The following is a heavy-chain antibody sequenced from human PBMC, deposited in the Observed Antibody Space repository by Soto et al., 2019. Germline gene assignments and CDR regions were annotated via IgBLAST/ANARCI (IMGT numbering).Heavy chain of an antibody. V-gene: IGHV1-46*01. J-gene: IGHJ6*02. CDR1: GCTFTSYY. Sequence: GASVKVSCKASGCTFTSYYMHWVRQAPGQGLEWMGIINPSGGSTSYAQKFQGRVTMTRDTSTSTVYMELSSLRSEDTAVYYCARDWVTIFGVVLDYYYGMDVWGQGTTVTVSS. D-gene: IGHD3-3*01. CDR2: INPSGGST. CDR3: ARDWVTIFGVVLDYYYGMDV.